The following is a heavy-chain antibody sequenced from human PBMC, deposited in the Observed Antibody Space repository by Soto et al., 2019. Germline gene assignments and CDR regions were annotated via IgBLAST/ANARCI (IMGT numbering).Heavy chain of an antibody. J-gene: IGHJ6*02. Sequence: GESLKISCKGSGYSFTSYWIGWVRQMPGKGLGWMGIIYPGDSDTRYSPSFQGQVTISADKSISTAYLQWSSLKASDTAMYYCARHIEQQLVWNNYYYGMDVWGQGTTVTVS. CDR2: IYPGDSDT. V-gene: IGHV5-51*01. CDR1: GYSFTSYW. CDR3: ARHIEQQLVWNNYYYGMDV. D-gene: IGHD6-13*01.